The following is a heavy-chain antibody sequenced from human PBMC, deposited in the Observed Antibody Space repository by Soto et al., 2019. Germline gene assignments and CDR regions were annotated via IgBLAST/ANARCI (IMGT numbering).Heavy chain of an antibody. D-gene: IGHD1-26*01. CDR3: ATWEERYFQD. CDR2: ISHDGSHK. CDR1: GFTFNSFT. Sequence: QVQLVESGGGVVQPGRSLRLSCAASGFTFNSFTMHWVRQAPGKGLEWVAVISHDGSHKYTADSVKGRFTISRDDPKNTLYLQMNSLRVEDMAIYYCATWEERYFQDWGQGTLVTVSS. V-gene: IGHV3-30*04. J-gene: IGHJ1*01.